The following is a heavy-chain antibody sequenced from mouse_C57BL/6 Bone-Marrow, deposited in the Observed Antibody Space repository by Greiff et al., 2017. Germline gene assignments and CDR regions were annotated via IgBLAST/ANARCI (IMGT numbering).Heavy chain of an antibody. CDR2: IYPRSGNT. CDR3: ARRRRGGPLFDS. V-gene: IGHV1-81*01. Sequence: VQLQQSGAELARPGASVKLSCKASGYTFTSYGISWVKQRTGQGLEWIGEIYPRSGNTYYNEKFKGKATLTADKSSSTAYMELRSLTSEDSAVYFCARRRRGGPLFDSWGQGTTLTVSS. CDR1: GYTFTSYG. J-gene: IGHJ2*01.